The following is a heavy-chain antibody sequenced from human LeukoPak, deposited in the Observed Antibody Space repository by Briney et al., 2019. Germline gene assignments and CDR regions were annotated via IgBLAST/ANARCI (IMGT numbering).Heavy chain of an antibody. CDR3: ARDLSTQYYDFWSGYYDYNWFDP. V-gene: IGHV4-38-2*02. Sequence: SETLSFTCTVSGYSISSGYYWGWIRQPPGKGLERIGSIYHSASSYYDTPLKKRVNISVDTSKNPFSLKLSSVPAADTAMYYCARDLSTQYYDFWSGYYDYNWFDPWGQGTLVTVSS. J-gene: IGHJ5*02. CDR1: GYSISSGYY. D-gene: IGHD3-3*01. CDR2: IYHSASS.